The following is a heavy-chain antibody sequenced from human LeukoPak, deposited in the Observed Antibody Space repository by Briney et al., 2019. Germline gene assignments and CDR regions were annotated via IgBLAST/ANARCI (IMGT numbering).Heavy chain of an antibody. J-gene: IGHJ4*02. CDR1: GGSFSGNY. Sequence: SETLSLTCVVYGGSFSGNYWSWIRQPPGKGLEWIGEINHSGSTNYNPSLKSRVTISIDTSKNQFSLKLSSVTAADTAVYYCARGTPQVRYFDWLPSYYFDYWGQGTLVTVSS. V-gene: IGHV4-34*01. CDR3: ARGTPQVRYFDWLPSYYFDY. D-gene: IGHD3-9*01. CDR2: INHSGST.